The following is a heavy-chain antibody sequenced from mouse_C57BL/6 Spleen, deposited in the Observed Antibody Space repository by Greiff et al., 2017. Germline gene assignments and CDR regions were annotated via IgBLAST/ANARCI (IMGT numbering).Heavy chain of an antibody. Sequence: VQLQQSGPELVKPGASVKMSCKASGYTFTDYNMHWVKQSHGKSLEWIGYINPNNGGTSYNQKFKGKATLTVNKSSSTAYMELRSLTSEDSAVYYCARSYGSSYPYYAMDYWGQGTSVTVSS. V-gene: IGHV1-22*01. CDR3: ARSYGSSYPYYAMDY. CDR1: GYTFTDYN. CDR2: INPNNGGT. J-gene: IGHJ4*01. D-gene: IGHD1-1*01.